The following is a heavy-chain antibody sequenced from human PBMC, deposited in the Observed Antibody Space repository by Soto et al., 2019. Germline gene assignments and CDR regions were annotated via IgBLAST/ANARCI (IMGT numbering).Heavy chain of an antibody. CDR1: GYTLTELS. V-gene: IGHV1-24*01. CDR2: FDAEDGET. J-gene: IGHJ6*03. D-gene: IGHD6-13*01. Sequence: GASVKVSCKASGYTLTELSMHWVRQAPGKGLEWMGGFDAEDGETIYAQKLQGRVTMTKDTSTSTAYMELRSLRSDDTAVYYCARNLIRAAGTYYYMDVWGKGTTVTVSS. CDR3: ARNLIRAAGTYYYMDV.